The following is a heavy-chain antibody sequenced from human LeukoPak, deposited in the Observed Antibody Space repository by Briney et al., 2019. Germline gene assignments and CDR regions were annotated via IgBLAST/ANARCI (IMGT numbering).Heavy chain of an antibody. D-gene: IGHD3/OR15-3a*01. Sequence: ASVKVSCKASGYTFTSYDINWVRQATGQGLEWMGWMNPNSGNTGYAQKFQGRVTMTRNTSISTAYMELSSLRSEDTAVYYCARGYMARGLSPACYWGQGTLATVSS. CDR1: GYTFTSYD. CDR3: ARGYMARGLSPACY. V-gene: IGHV1-8*01. CDR2: MNPNSGNT. J-gene: IGHJ4*02.